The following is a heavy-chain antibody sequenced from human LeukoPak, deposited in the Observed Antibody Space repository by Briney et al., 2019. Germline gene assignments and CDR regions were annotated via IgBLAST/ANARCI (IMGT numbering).Heavy chain of an antibody. J-gene: IGHJ6*02. V-gene: IGHV3-30*03. CDR1: GFTFSTYV. Sequence: GGSLRLSCAGSGFTFSTYVIHWVRQTPGKGLEWAALISYDGNSKYYADSVKGRFTISGDNSKNTVYLQMDSLRPEDTAVYYCARVIISTKYYSGMDVWGQGTTVTVSS. CDR2: ISYDGNSK. D-gene: IGHD2/OR15-2a*01. CDR3: ARVIISTKYYSGMDV.